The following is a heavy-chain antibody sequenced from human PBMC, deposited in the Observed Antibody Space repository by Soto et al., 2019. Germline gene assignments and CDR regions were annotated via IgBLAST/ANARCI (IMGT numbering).Heavy chain of an antibody. D-gene: IGHD3-10*01. Sequence: ASVKVSCKASGYPLTSYDINWVRQATGQGLEWMGWMNPNSGNTGLAQKFQGRVTMTRNTSISTAYMELSSLSSEDTAVYFCARVWGSIHPWGQGSLVTVSS. CDR1: GYPLTSYD. V-gene: IGHV1-8*01. J-gene: IGHJ4*01. CDR2: MNPNSGNT. CDR3: ARVWGSIHP.